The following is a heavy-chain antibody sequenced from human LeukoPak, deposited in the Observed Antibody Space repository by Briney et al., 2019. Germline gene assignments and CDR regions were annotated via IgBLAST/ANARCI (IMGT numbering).Heavy chain of an antibody. V-gene: IGHV3-11*01. CDR3: ARGVSISSSWYNDI. J-gene: IGHJ3*02. CDR2: ISASGGSI. D-gene: IGHD6-13*01. Sequence: PGGSLRLSCAASGFTFSILDMSWVRQSPGKGLEWVSSISASGGSIYYEDSVKGRFTISRDNAKNSLYLQMNSLRAEDTAVYYCARGVSISSSWYNDIWGQGTMVTVSS. CDR1: GFTFSILD.